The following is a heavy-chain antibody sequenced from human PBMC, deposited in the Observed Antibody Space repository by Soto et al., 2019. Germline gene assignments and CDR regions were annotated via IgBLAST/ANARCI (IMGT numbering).Heavy chain of an antibody. CDR2: INHSGST. Sequence: SETLSLTCAVYGGSFSGYNWSWIRQPPGKGLEWIGEINHSGSTNYNPSLKSRDAMSVDTSKNQFSLELSSVTAADAAVYYGERSSGPLDYWGQGTLVTVSS. V-gene: IGHV4-34*01. CDR1: GGSFSGYN. CDR3: ERSSGPLDY. D-gene: IGHD1-26*01. J-gene: IGHJ4*02.